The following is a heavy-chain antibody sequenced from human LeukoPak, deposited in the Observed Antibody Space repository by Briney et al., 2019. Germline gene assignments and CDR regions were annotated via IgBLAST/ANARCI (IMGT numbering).Heavy chain of an antibody. J-gene: IGHJ6*03. Sequence: SVKVSCKASGGTLSSYTISWVRQAPGQGLEWMGRIIPILGIANYAQKFQGRVTITADKSTSTAYMELSSLRSEDTAVYYCARGIRGVAAGTGYYYYMDVWGKGTTVTVSS. CDR2: IIPILGIA. CDR3: ARGIRGVAAGTGYYYYMDV. V-gene: IGHV1-69*02. D-gene: IGHD6-13*01. CDR1: GGTLSSYT.